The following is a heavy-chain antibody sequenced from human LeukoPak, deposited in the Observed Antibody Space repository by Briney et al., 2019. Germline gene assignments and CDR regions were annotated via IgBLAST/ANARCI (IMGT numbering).Heavy chain of an antibody. CDR2: ISGSGGST. D-gene: IGHD2-15*01. Sequence: GGSLRLSYAPSGFSFTNSAMSWVRQAPGKGLEWVSAISGSGGSTYYADSVKGRFTISRDNSKNTLYLQMNSLRAEDTAVYYCAKDLLRGSNPKGYLDDWWQEALVTVSS. J-gene: IGHJ4*03. CDR3: AKDLLRGSNPKGYLDD. V-gene: IGHV3-23*01. CDR1: GFSFTNSA.